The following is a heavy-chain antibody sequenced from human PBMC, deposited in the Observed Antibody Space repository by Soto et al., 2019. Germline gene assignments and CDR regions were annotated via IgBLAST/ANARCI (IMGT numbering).Heavy chain of an antibody. CDR2: IYYSGKT. D-gene: IGHD5-12*01. V-gene: IGHV4-59*08. CDR3: VRHAQWIIRAY. Sequence: SETLSLTCTVSGGSISSYYWSWIRQPPGKGLEWIGYIYYSGKTYYNPSLKSRVTISVDTSKNQFSLKLSSVTAADTAVYYCVRHAQWIIRAYSGQASLVTVSS. CDR1: GGSISSYY. J-gene: IGHJ4*02.